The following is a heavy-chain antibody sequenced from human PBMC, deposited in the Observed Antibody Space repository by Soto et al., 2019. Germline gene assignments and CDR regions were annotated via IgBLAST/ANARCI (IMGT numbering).Heavy chain of an antibody. D-gene: IGHD1-26*01. J-gene: IGHJ4*02. CDR2: IYASGSP. V-gene: IGHV4-59*01. CDR3: ARGEGSSPPRY. Sequence: QVQLQESGPGHVKPSETLSLTCTISGGSISVYYWSWIRQSPGQALEWIGYIYASGSPYYNPSLRSRVLISADTSKNQVSLELTSATAADTAVYFCARGEGSSPPRYWGRGTLVTVSS. CDR1: GGSISVYY.